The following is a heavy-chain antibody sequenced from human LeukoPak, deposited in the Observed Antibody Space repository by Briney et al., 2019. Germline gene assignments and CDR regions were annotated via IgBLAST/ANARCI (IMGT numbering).Heavy chain of an antibody. CDR1: GGSISNSTYY. V-gene: IGHV4-39*07. D-gene: IGHD1-26*01. CDR2: IYYSGST. J-gene: IGHJ4*02. Sequence: SETLSLTCTVSGGSISNSTYYWGWIRQPPGKGLEWIGYIYYSGSTSYNPSLESRVTISVDTSKNQFSLKLSSVTAADTAVYYCARVPKGSSYSVYFDYWGQGTLVTVSS. CDR3: ARVPKGSSYSVYFDY.